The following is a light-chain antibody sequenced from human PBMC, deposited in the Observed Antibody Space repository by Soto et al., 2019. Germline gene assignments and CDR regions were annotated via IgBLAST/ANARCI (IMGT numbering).Light chain of an antibody. CDR1: QSISSW. CDR2: KAS. J-gene: IGKJ1*01. V-gene: IGKV1-5*03. CDR3: KQFNNYPWG. Sequence: DIQMTQSPSTLSASVGDRVTITCRASQSISSWLAWYQQKPGKAPKLLIYKASSLESGVPSRFSGSGSGTEFTLTISSLQPDDFATYYCKQFNNYPWGFGQGTKVEIK.